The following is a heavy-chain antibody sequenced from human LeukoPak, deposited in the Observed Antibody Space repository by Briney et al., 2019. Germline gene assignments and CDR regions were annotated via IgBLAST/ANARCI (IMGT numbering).Heavy chain of an antibody. Sequence: ASVKVSCKVSGYTLTELSMHWVRQAPGQGLEWMGWMNPNSGNTGYAQKFQGGVTITRNTSVSTAYMELSSLRSEDTAVYYCARTGVLLWFGESYDAFDIWGQGTMVTVSS. D-gene: IGHD3-10*01. V-gene: IGHV1-8*03. CDR2: MNPNSGNT. CDR3: ARTGVLLWFGESYDAFDI. J-gene: IGHJ3*02. CDR1: GYTLTELS.